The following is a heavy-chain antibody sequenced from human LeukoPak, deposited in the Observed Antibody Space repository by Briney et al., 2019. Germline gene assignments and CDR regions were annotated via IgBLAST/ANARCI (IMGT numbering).Heavy chain of an antibody. CDR2: IYKSGST. V-gene: IGHV4-4*07. Sequence: SETLSLTCTVSGGSIGWDYWSWIRQSAGKGLEWIGRIYKSGSTNYNPSFRSRVTMSVDTSKNQFSLSVTSATAADTAVYYCAREEYFQDSNGYSYYFHSWGQGSLVTVSS. J-gene: IGHJ4*02. D-gene: IGHD3-22*01. CDR1: GGSIGWDY. CDR3: AREEYFQDSNGYSYYFHS.